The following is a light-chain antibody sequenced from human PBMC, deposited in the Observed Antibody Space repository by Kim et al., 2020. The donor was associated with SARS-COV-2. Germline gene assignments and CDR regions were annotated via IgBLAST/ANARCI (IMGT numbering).Light chain of an antibody. V-gene: IGLV2-8*01. CDR3: SSYAGSNNYV. CDR2: KVS. CDR1: SSDVGDHNY. Sequence: GLSCTISWCGTSSDVGDHNYDSWYQQHPSQAPTLRIYKVSKRPSGVPDRFSGSKSGNTASLTVSGLQADDEADYYCSSYAGSNNYVFGTGTKVTVL. J-gene: IGLJ1*01.